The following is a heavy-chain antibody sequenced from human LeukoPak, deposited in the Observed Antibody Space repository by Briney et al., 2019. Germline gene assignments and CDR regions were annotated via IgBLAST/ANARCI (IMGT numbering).Heavy chain of an antibody. V-gene: IGHV3-30*02. Sequence: GGSLRLSCAASRFTFSSYGMHWVRQAPGKGLEWVAFIPYDGNNEYYADSVKGRFTISRDNSKNTLYLQMNSLRAEDTAVYYCVKDGDDSGSYLVYWGQGTLVTVSS. CDR3: VKDGDDSGSYLVY. D-gene: IGHD1-26*01. CDR1: RFTFSSYG. J-gene: IGHJ4*02. CDR2: IPYDGNNE.